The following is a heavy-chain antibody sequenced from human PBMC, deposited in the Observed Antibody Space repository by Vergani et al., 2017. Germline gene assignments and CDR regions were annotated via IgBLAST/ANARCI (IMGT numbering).Heavy chain of an antibody. CDR2: ISGTGGFT. CDR3: AKSASVSMSLPNWFES. CDR1: GFSFKDYA. J-gene: IGHJ5*01. V-gene: IGHV3-23*01. Sequence: VRLLESGGDLLQSGESLKISCAASGFSFKDYAMSWVRQAPGKGLEWVSGISGTGGFTFYADSVKGRFTISRDNYKNTLYLQMSSLRADDTAVYYCAKSASVSMSLPNWFESWGQGTHVTVS.